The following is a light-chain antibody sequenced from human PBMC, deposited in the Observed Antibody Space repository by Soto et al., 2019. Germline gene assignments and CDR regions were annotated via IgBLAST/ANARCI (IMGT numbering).Light chain of an antibody. Sequence: QSALTQPASVSGSPGQSITISCSGTRSDIGSYNYVAWYQQFPGKTPTILIYGVSKRPSGVSSRFSGFKSGNTAALTISGLQAEDEDDYYCISYTGRSTSDVFGSGPQLTVL. CDR3: ISYTGRSTSDV. J-gene: IGLJ7*01. CDR1: RSDIGSYNY. CDR2: GVS. V-gene: IGLV2-14*01.